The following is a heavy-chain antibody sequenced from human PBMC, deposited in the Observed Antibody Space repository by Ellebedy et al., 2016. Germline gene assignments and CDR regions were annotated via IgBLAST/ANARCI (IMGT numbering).Heavy chain of an antibody. V-gene: IGHV4-39*07. CDR3: AKTGTGTTKRVFDY. CDR1: GGSISKSFY. CDR2: LSSGETT. J-gene: IGHJ4*02. Sequence: SETLSLTCAVSGGSISKSFYWGWIRQAPGKGLEWIASLSSGETTYYNPSLKSRLTISVDMSKNQFSLSLSSVTAADTAVYYCAKTGTGTTKRVFDYWGQGTLVTVSS. D-gene: IGHD1-7*01.